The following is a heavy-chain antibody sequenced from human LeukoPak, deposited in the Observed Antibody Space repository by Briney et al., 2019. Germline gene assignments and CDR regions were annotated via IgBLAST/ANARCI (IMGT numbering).Heavy chain of an antibody. CDR3: ARDPRSSRKMATTIQGYYFGY. Sequence: PGGSLRLSCAASGFTFNNFWMSWVRQAPGKGLEWVAVISYDGSNKYYADSVKGRFTISRDNSKNTLYLQMNSLRAEDTAVYYCARDPRSSRKMATTIQGYYFGYWGQGTPVTVSS. J-gene: IGHJ4*02. D-gene: IGHD5-24*01. CDR2: ISYDGSNK. V-gene: IGHV3-30*03. CDR1: GFTFNNFW.